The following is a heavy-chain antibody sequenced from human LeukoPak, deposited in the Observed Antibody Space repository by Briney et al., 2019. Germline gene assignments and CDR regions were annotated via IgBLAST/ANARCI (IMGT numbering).Heavy chain of an antibody. V-gene: IGHV1-8*01. CDR3: ARGGYSYGYITPPDY. Sequence: ASVTVSCKASGYTFTSYDINWVRQAPGQGLEWMGWMNPNSGNTGYAQKFQGRVTMTRNTSISTAYMELSSLRSEDTAVYYCARGGYSYGYITPPDYWGQGTLVTVSS. CDR1: GYTFTSYD. CDR2: MNPNSGNT. D-gene: IGHD5-18*01. J-gene: IGHJ4*02.